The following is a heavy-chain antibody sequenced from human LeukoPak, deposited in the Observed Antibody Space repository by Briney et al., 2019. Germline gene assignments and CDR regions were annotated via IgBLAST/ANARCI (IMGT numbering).Heavy chain of an antibody. J-gene: IGHJ6*04. D-gene: IGHD2-15*01. CDR1: GYTFTSYG. Sequence: ASVKVSCKASGYTFTSYGISWVRQAPGQGLEWMGWISAYNGNTNYAQKLQGRVTMTTDTSTSTAYMELRRLRSDDTVVYYCARGGAYCSGGSCYSDYYYGMDVWGKGTTVTVSS. V-gene: IGHV1-18*04. CDR3: ARGGAYCSGGSCYSDYYYGMDV. CDR2: ISAYNGNT.